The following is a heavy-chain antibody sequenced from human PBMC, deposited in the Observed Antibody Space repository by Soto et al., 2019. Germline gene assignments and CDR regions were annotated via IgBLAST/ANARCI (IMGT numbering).Heavy chain of an antibody. J-gene: IGHJ4*02. D-gene: IGHD6-19*01. V-gene: IGHV4-59*01. CDR3: ARYSAVAGTKFDY. CDR1: GGSISSYY. CDR2: IYYSGST. Sequence: QVQLQESGPGLVKPSETLSLTCTVSGGSISSYYWSWIRQPPGKGLEWIGSIYYSGSTNYNPSLKIRVTISVDTSKNQFSLKLSSVTAANTAVYYCARYSAVAGTKFDYWGQGTLVTVSS.